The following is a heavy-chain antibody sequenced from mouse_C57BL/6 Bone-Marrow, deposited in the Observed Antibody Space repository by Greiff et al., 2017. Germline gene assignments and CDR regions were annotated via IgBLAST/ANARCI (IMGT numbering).Heavy chain of an antibody. V-gene: IGHV1-72*01. CDR3: ARSRRRYYFDY. D-gene: IGHD1-2*01. CDR2: FDPNSGGT. Sequence: QVQLQQPGAELVKPGASVKLSCKASGYTFTSYWMHWVKQRPGRGLEWIGRFDPNSGGTKYNEKFKSKATLTVDKPSSTAYMQLSSLTSEDSAVYYCARSRRRYYFDYWGQGTTLTVSS. CDR1: GYTFTSYW. J-gene: IGHJ2*01.